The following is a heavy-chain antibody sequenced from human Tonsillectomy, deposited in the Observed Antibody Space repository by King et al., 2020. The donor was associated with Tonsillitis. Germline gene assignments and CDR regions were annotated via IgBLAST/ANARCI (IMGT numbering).Heavy chain of an antibody. Sequence: QLVQSGAEVKKPGASVKVSCKASGYTFTSYYMHWVRQAPGQGLEWMGIINPSGGSTSYAQKFQGRVTMTRDTSTSTGYMELSSLRYKDTAVYYCARDYGDSPDYWGQGTLVTVSS. CDR1: GYTFTSYY. D-gene: IGHD4-17*01. CDR2: INPSGGST. V-gene: IGHV1-46*01. J-gene: IGHJ4*02. CDR3: ARDYGDSPDY.